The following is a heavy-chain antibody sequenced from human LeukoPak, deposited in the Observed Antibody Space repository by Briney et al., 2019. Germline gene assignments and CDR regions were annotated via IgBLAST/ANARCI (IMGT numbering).Heavy chain of an antibody. D-gene: IGHD3-10*01. CDR1: GGSFSGYS. CDR3: ANSPKGLYYGSGSYSYYHDGMDV. CDR2: INHSGST. V-gene: IGHV4-34*01. J-gene: IGHJ6*04. Sequence: SETLSLSCAVSGGSFSGYSWSWIRQPPGKGLEWIGAINHSGSTNYNPSPKSRVTIPVDTSKNQFSLKLSSVTAADTAVYYCANSPKGLYYGSGSYSYYHDGMDVWGKGTTVTVSS.